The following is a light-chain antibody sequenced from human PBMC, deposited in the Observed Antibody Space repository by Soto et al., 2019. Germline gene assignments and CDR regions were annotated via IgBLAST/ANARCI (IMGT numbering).Light chain of an antibody. J-gene: IGKJ4*01. CDR3: QQYNNWPLT. CDR2: GAS. Sequence: EIVMTQSPATLSVSPGERATLSCRASQSVSSNLGWYQQKPGQAPRLLIYGASTRATGIPARFSGSGSGTEFTLTISSLQSADFAVYYCQQYNNWPLTFGGGTKVESK. CDR1: QSVSSN. V-gene: IGKV3-15*01.